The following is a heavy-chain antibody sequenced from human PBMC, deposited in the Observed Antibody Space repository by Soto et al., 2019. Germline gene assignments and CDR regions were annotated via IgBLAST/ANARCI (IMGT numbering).Heavy chain of an antibody. CDR1: GGSISSYY. J-gene: IGHJ6*03. D-gene: IGHD4-4*01. V-gene: IGHV4-59*12. Sequence: SETLSITCTVSGGSISSYYWSWIRQPPGKGLEWIGYIYYSGSTNYNPSLKSRVTISVDTSKNQFSLKLSSVTAADTAVYYCARDYSNYPGYYHFMDVWGKGTTVTVSS. CDR2: IYYSGST. CDR3: ARDYSNYPGYYHFMDV.